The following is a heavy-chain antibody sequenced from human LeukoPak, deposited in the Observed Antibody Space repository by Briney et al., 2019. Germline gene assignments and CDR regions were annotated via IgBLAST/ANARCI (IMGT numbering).Heavy chain of an antibody. D-gene: IGHD1-26*01. CDR3: ARDPNYSGSYNDY. V-gene: IGHV1-2*02. J-gene: IGHJ4*02. Sequence: GASVKVSCKASGYTFTGYYMHWVRQAPGQGLEWMGWINPNSGGTNYAQKFQGRVTMTRDTSISTAYMELSRLRSDDTAVYYCARDPNYSGSYNDYWGQGTLVTVSS. CDR2: INPNSGGT. CDR1: GYTFTGYY.